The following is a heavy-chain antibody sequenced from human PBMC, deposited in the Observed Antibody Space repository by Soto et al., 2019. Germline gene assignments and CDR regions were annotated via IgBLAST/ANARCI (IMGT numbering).Heavy chain of an antibody. D-gene: IGHD3-3*01. CDR3: AADHYDFWSGPAADYYGMDV. V-gene: IGHV1-58*01. CDR1: GFTFTSSA. CDR2: TVVGSGNT. J-gene: IGHJ6*02. Sequence: GASVKVSCKASGFTFTSSAVQWVRQARGQRLEWIGWTVVGSGNTNYAQKFQERVTITRDMSTSTAYMELSSLRSEDTAVYYCAADHYDFWSGPAADYYGMDVWGQGTTVTVSS.